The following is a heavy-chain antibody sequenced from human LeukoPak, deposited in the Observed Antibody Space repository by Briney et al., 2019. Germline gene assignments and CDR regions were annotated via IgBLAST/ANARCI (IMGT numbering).Heavy chain of an antibody. CDR3: ARSRRAYYYGSGSYYNVAFDI. Sequence: SETLSLTCTVSGDSITNYYWSWIRLAPGKGLEWIGNIHNVVNINYNPALKSRVSISIDTSKNQFSLRLTSLTAADTAVYYCARSRRAYYYGSGSYYNVAFDIWGQGTMVTVSS. J-gene: IGHJ3*02. CDR2: IHNVVNI. D-gene: IGHD3-10*01. V-gene: IGHV4-59*01. CDR1: GDSITNYY.